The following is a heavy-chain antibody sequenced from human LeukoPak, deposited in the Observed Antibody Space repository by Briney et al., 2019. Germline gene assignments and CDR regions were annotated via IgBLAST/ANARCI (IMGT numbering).Heavy chain of an antibody. Sequence: GGSLRLSCAASGFIISSYWMSWVRQAPGKGLEWVANIKQDGSEKYYVDSVKGRFTISRDNAKNSLYLQMSSLRADDMAVYYCARGGRSCSGATCYAYHFDSWGQGTLVTVSS. CDR3: ARGGRSCSGATCYAYHFDS. V-gene: IGHV3-7*01. CDR2: IKQDGSEK. CDR1: GFIISSYW. D-gene: IGHD2-15*01. J-gene: IGHJ4*02.